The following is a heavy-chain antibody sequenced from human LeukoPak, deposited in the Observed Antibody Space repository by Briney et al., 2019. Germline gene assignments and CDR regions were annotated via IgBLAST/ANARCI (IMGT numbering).Heavy chain of an antibody. CDR1: GFAFSSYG. Sequence: PGGSLRLSCAASGFAFSSYGMHWVRQAPGKGLEWVSVVYSGGSTYYADSVKGRFTISRDNFKNTLYLQMNSLGAEDTAVYYCASDAERGYSYGYNYWGQGTLVTVSS. V-gene: IGHV3-53*01. CDR2: VYSGGST. J-gene: IGHJ4*02. CDR3: ASDAERGYSYGYNY. D-gene: IGHD5-18*01.